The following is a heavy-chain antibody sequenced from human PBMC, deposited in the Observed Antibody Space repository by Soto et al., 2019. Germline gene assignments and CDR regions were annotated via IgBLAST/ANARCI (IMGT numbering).Heavy chain of an antibody. V-gene: IGHV1-69*06. Sequence: GASVKVSCKASGGTFSSHAISWVRQAPGQGLEWMGGIIPIFGTANYAQKFQGRVTITADKSTSTAYMELSSLRSEDTAVYYCARRNWNYPFDYWGQGTLVTVSS. D-gene: IGHD1-7*01. CDR3: ARRNWNYPFDY. CDR2: IIPIFGTA. CDR1: GGTFSSHA. J-gene: IGHJ4*02.